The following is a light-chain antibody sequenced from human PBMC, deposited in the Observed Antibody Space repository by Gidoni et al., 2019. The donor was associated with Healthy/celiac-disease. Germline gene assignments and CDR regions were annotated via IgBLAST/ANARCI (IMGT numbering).Light chain of an antibody. CDR1: QSLLHSNGYNY. CDR3: MQALQTLWT. CDR2: LGS. J-gene: IGKJ1*01. V-gene: IGKV2-28*01. Sequence: EIVMTQSPLSLPFTPGEPASISCRSSQSLLHSNGYNYLDWYLQKPGQSPQLLIYLGSNRASGVPDRFSGSGSGTDFTLKISRVEAEDVGVYYCMQALQTLWTFGQGTKVEIK.